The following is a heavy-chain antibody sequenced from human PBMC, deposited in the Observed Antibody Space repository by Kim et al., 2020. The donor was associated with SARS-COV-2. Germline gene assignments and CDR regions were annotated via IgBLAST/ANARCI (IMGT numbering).Heavy chain of an antibody. V-gene: IGHV1-3*01. Sequence: TKYSQKFPGRVTMTRDTSASTGYMELSSLRSEDTAVYYCASEVLGSYYGYWGQGTLVTVSS. CDR2: T. D-gene: IGHD1-26*01. CDR3: ASEVLGSYYGY. J-gene: IGHJ4*02.